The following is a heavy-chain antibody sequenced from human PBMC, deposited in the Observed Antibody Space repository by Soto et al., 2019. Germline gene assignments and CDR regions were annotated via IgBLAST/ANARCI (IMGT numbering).Heavy chain of an antibody. J-gene: IGHJ6*02. CDR1: GYSFTSYW. D-gene: IGHD3-22*01. V-gene: IGHV5-51*01. CDR2: IYPGDSDT. Sequence: PGESLKISCKGSGYSFTSYWIGWVRQMPGKGLEWMGIIYPGDSDTRYSPSFQGQVTISADKSISTAYLQWSSLKASDTAMYYCAILQYSSGSHSPYGMDVWGQGTTVTVS. CDR3: AILQYSSGSHSPYGMDV.